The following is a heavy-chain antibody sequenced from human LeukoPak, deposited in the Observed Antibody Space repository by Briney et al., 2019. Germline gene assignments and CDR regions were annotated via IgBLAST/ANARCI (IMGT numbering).Heavy chain of an antibody. CDR2: ISSSGSTI. CDR3: ARSWQDYYYGMDV. CDR1: GFTFSSYE. V-gene: IGHV3-48*03. D-gene: IGHD6-13*01. Sequence: GGSLSLSCAASGFTFSSYEMNWVRQAPGKGLEWVSYISSSGSTIYYADSVKGRFTISRDNAKNSLYLQMNSLRAEDTAVYYCARSWQDYYYGMDVWGKGTTVTVSS. J-gene: IGHJ6*04.